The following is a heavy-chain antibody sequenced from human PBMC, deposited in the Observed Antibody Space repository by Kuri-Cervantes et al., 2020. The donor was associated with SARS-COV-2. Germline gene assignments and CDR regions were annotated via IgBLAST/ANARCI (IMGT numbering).Heavy chain of an antibody. D-gene: IGHD1/OR15-1a*01. V-gene: IGHV3-7*04. CDR3: SRDGKTTAVWNYDYYGLDV. Sequence: LSLTCAASGFTFGNYLMTWVRQASGKGLEWVANTNQDGNEKHYADSVKGRFTISRDNAKNSVYLQMNSLRAEDTAVYFCSRDGKTTAVWNYDYYGLDVWGQGTTVTVSS. J-gene: IGHJ6*02. CDR1: GFTFGNYL. CDR2: TNQDGNEK.